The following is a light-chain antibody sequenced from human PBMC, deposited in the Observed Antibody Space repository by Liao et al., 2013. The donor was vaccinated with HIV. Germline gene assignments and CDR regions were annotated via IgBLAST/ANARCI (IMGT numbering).Light chain of an antibody. Sequence: SYVLTQPPSVSVAPGKTARITCGGNNIGSKRVHWYQQRPGQAPVVVIFYNNDRPSGIPERFSGSNSGNTATLTISRVEVGDEADYYCQVWDSGSEQYVFGTGTKVTVL. CDR1: NIGSKR. J-gene: IGLJ1*01. CDR3: QVWDSGSEQYV. V-gene: IGLV3-21*04. CDR2: YNN.